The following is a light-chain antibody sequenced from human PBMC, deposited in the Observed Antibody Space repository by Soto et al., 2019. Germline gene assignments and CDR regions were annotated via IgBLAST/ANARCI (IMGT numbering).Light chain of an antibody. CDR2: DNK. J-gene: IGLJ3*02. CDR1: SSNIANNY. CDR3: GTWDTSLSAVV. V-gene: IGLV1-51*01. Sequence: QSVLTQPPSVSAAPGQKVTISCSGSSSNIANNYVSWYQQLPGTAPKLLIYDNKKRPSGIPDRFSGSKSGASATLGITGLQTGDEADYYCGTWDTSLSAVVFGGGTKLTVL.